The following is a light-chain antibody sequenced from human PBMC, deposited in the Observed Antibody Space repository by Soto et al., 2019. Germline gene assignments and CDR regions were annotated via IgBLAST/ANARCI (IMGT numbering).Light chain of an antibody. CDR1: QSISSW. J-gene: IGKJ4*01. V-gene: IGKV1-5*03. CDR3: QQYNSPPLT. Sequence: DIQMTQSPSTLSASVGDRVTITCRASQSISSWLAWYQQKPGKAPKLLIYKASSLESGVPSRFIGSGSGTEFTLTISSLQPDDFATYYCQQYNSPPLTSGGGTKVEIK. CDR2: KAS.